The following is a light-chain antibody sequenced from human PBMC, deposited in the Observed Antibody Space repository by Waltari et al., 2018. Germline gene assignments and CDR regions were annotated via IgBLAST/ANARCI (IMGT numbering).Light chain of an antibody. CDR3: QQYNTWPPIT. CDR2: EAS. V-gene: IGKV3-15*01. CDR1: QSVSSN. J-gene: IGKJ5*01. Sequence: EIVMTQSPATLSVSPGERATLSCRASQSVSSNLAWYQQKPGQTPRLLIYEASTRPTRIPARFSGSGSGTEFTLSISNLQSEDFAVYYCQQYNTWPPITFGQGTRLEIK.